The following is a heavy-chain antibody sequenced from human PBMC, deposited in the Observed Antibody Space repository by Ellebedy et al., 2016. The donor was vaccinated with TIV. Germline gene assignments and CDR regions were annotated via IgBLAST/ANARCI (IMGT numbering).Heavy chain of an antibody. V-gene: IGHV3-9*01. CDR3: AKDGEMATIYYFDY. CDR1: GFTFDDYA. CDR2: ISWNSGSI. J-gene: IGHJ4*02. D-gene: IGHD5-24*01. Sequence: GGSLRLSXAASGFTFDDYAMHWVRQAPGKGLEWVSGISWNSGSIGYADSVKGRFTISRDNAKNSLYLQMNSLRAEDTALYYCAKDGEMATIYYFDYWGQGTLVTVSS.